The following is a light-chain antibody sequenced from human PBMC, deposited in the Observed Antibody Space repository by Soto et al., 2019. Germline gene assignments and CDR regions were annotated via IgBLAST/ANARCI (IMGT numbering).Light chain of an antibody. J-gene: IGKJ1*01. CDR2: GAS. CDR1: QSVSNNY. Sequence: EIVLTQSPGTLSLSPGERATLSCRASQSVSNNYLAWYQQKPGQAPRLLIYGASNRATGIPDRFSGSGSGTDCTLTISRPEPEDFAVDDCQQYGSSGTFGQGTKVEIK. CDR3: QQYGSSGT. V-gene: IGKV3-20*01.